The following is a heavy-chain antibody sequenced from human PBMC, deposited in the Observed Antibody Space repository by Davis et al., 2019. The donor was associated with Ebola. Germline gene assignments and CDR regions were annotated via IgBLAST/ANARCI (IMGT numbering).Heavy chain of an antibody. J-gene: IGHJ4*02. CDR1: GFTVSSNY. D-gene: IGHD2-15*01. V-gene: IGHV3-66*04. CDR2: IYSGGST. CDR3: ARQQVVGEFFDY. Sequence: GESLKISCAASGFTVSSNYMSWVRQAPGKGLEWVSVIYSGGSTYYADSVKGRFTISRDNSKNTLYLQINSLRAEDTAVYYCARQQVVGEFFDYWGQGTLVTVSS.